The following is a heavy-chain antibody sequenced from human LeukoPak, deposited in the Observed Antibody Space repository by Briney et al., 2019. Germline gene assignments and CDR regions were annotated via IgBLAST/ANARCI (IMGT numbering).Heavy chain of an antibody. CDR1: GGSFSGYY. Sequence: SETLSLTCAVYGGSFSGYYWSWIRQPPGKGLEWIGEINHSGSTNYNPSLKSRVTISVDTSKNQFSLKLSSVTAADTAVYYCARQYSSSWYGLYFDYWGQGTLVTVSS. CDR3: ARQYSSSWYGLYFDY. V-gene: IGHV4-34*01. CDR2: INHSGST. D-gene: IGHD6-13*01. J-gene: IGHJ4*02.